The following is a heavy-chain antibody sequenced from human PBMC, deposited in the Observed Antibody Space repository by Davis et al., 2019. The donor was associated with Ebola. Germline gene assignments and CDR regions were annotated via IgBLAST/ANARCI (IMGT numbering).Heavy chain of an antibody. CDR3: ARGGNFGSGNYPDY. D-gene: IGHD3-10*01. J-gene: IGHJ4*02. CDR1: GFTFGSYL. Sequence: GESLKISCAASGFTFGSYLMHWVRQVPGKGLVWVSRIEKDEGLTIPTQNSRPTLYTDSVKGRFTISRDSARNMLYLQMNNLRADDTAIYYCARGGNFGSGNYPDYWGQGTLVTVSS. CDR2: IEKDEGLT. V-gene: IGHV3-74*01.